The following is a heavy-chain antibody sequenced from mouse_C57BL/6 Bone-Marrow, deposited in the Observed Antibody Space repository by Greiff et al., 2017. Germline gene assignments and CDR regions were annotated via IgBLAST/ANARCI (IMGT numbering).Heavy chain of an antibody. J-gene: IGHJ4*01. CDR1: GYTFTNYW. CDR2: IYPGGGYT. D-gene: IGHD3-2*02. Sequence: QVQLQQSGAELVRPGTSVKMSCKASGYTFTNYWIGWAKQRPGHGLEWIGDIYPGGGYTNYNEKFKGKATLTADKSSSTAYMQFSSLTSEDSAIYYCARGEDSSGYGAMDYWGQGTSVTVSS. V-gene: IGHV1-63*01. CDR3: ARGEDSSGYGAMDY.